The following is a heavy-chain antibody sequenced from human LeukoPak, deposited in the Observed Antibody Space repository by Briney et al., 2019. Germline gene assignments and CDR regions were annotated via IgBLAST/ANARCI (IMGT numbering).Heavy chain of an antibody. Sequence: SETMSLTCAVYGGSFSGYYWSWIRQPPGKGLEWIGEINDSGGTNYNPSLKSRVTISVDTSKNQFSLKLSCVTAADTAVYYCARGRPITIVRANWFDPWGQGTLVTVSS. J-gene: IGHJ5*02. CDR3: ARGRPITIVRANWFDP. CDR2: INDSGGT. D-gene: IGHD3-10*01. V-gene: IGHV4-34*01. CDR1: GGSFSGYY.